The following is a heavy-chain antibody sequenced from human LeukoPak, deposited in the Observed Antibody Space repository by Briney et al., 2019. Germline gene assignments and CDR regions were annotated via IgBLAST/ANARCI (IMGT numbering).Heavy chain of an antibody. J-gene: IGHJ4*02. V-gene: IGHV3-13*01. D-gene: IGHD6-19*01. CDR1: GFTFSSYD. Sequence: GGSLRLSCAASGFTFSSYDMHWVRQATGKGLEWVSAIGTAGDTYYPGSVKGRFTISRENTKNSLYLQMNSLRAGDTAVYYCARAGSGWYDFDYWGQGTLVTVSS. CDR3: ARAGSGWYDFDY. CDR2: IGTAGDT.